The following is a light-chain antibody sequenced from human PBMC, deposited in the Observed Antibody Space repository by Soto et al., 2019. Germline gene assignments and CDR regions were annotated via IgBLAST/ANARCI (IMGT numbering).Light chain of an antibody. CDR3: QQNDNWPRT. CDR1: QSVNSD. CDR2: GSS. J-gene: IGKJ1*01. Sequence: ETVMTQSPATLSVSPGERVTLSCRASQSVNSDLAWYQKKAGQAPRLLIYGSSTRATGIPARFSGGGSGTEFTLTISSLQSEDFAVYYCQQNDNWPRTFGQGTKVE. V-gene: IGKV3-15*01.